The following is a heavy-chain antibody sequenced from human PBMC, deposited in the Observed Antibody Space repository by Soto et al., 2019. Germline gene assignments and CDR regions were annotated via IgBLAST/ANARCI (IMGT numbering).Heavy chain of an antibody. CDR3: ARDGSPIAARRHYYYMDV. J-gene: IGHJ6*03. CDR2: INHSGST. D-gene: IGHD6-6*01. CDR1: GGSFRGFY. V-gene: IGHV4-34*01. Sequence: SEIMPLPXAVYGGSFRGFYLSWIRQPPGKGLEWIGEINHSGSTNYNPSLESRVTISVDTSKNQFSLKLSSVTAADTAVYYCARDGSPIAARRHYYYMDVWGKGTTVTVSS.